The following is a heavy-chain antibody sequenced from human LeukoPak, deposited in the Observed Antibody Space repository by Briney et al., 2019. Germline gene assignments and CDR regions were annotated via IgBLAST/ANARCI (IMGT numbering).Heavy chain of an antibody. Sequence: SETLSLTCTVSGGSISSFYWSWIRQPPGKGLEWIGYIYYRGSTNYNPSLKSRVTISVDTSKNQFSLKLSSVTAADTAVYYCARERRSAVAGFDAFDIWGQGTMVTVSS. CDR1: GGSISSFY. CDR3: ARERRSAVAGFDAFDI. J-gene: IGHJ3*02. CDR2: IYYRGST. D-gene: IGHD6-19*01. V-gene: IGHV4-59*01.